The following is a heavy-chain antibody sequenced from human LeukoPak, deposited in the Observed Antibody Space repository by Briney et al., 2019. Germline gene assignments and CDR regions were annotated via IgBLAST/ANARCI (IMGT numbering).Heavy chain of an antibody. CDR1: GGSISSYY. CDR2: IYTSRTT. J-gene: IGHJ3*02. CDR3: ARDTITMVQGVWAFDI. D-gene: IGHD3-10*01. Sequence: LSETLSLTCTVSGGSISSYYWSWIRQPARKGLEWIGRIYTSRTTNYNPSLKSRVSMSVDTSKNQSSLKLSSVTAADTAVYYCARDTITMVQGVWAFDIWGQGTMVTVSS. V-gene: IGHV4-4*07.